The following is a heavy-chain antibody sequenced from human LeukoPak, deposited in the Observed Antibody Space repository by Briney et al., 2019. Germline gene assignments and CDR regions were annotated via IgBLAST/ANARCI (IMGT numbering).Heavy chain of an antibody. CDR2: IDPSDSYT. Sequence: GESLRISCKGSGYSFTSYWISWVRQMPGKGLEWMGRIDPSDSYTNSSPSLQGHVTISADKSISTVYLQWSSLKASDTAMYYCARHPYSSTWYDYWGQGTLVTVSS. J-gene: IGHJ4*02. D-gene: IGHD6-13*01. V-gene: IGHV5-10-1*01. CDR3: ARHPYSSTWYDY. CDR1: GYSFTSYW.